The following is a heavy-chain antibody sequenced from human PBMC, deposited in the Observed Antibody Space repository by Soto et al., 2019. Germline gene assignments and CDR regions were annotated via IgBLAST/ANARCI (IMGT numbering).Heavy chain of an antibody. Sequence: EVQLEESGGDLVKTGESLRLSCAASDFIFSNAWMNWVRQPPGKGLEWVGRIKSKRDGETTDYAAPVKGRFTISRDDPIKILYRKMNSLKPEDTAIYYCPADVPGGDYPIDYGGQGTLVTVSS. CDR2: IKSKRDGETT. V-gene: IGHV3-15*07. CDR1: DFIFSNAW. D-gene: IGHD4-17*01. J-gene: IGHJ4*02. CDR3: PADVPGGDYPIDY.